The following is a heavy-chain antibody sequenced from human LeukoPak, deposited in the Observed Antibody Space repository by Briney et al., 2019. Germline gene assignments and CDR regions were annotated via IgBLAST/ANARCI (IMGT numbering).Heavy chain of an antibody. V-gene: IGHV4-59*01. CDR3: ARGANDYGDLIEY. CDR2: IYYSGST. J-gene: IGHJ4*02. CDR1: GGSISSYY. D-gene: IGHD4-17*01. Sequence: SETLSLTCTVSGGSISSYYWSWIRQPPGKGLEWIGYIYYSGSTNYNPSLKGRVTISVDTSTNQFSLKLTSMTTADTAIYFCARGANDYGDLIEYWGQGTWVTVSS.